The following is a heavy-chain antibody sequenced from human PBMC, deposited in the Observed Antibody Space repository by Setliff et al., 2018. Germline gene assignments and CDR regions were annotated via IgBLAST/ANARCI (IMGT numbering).Heavy chain of an antibody. J-gene: IGHJ6*03. Sequence: LSLTCTVSGASISSDYWNWIRQPPGKGLEWLGYLFYSGSTNYNPSLRSRVTISGDTSKNQISLNLSSGTAADTAVYYCARDRRDYIGAGSSEIDYYYYYYMDVWGKGTTVTVSS. CDR2: LFYSGST. D-gene: IGHD3-10*01. CDR1: GASISSDY. CDR3: ARDRRDYIGAGSSEIDYYYYYYMDV. V-gene: IGHV4-59*12.